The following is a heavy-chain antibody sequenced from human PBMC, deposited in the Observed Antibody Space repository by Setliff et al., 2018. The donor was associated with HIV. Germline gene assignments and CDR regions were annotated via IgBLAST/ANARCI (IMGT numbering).Heavy chain of an antibody. J-gene: IGHJ5*02. V-gene: IGHV1-2*02. CDR2: INPKSGGT. CDR1: GYTFTTYH. D-gene: IGHD3-9*01. CDR3: ARTWGAGVTGYWFEP. Sequence: ASVKVSCKASGYTFTTYHIHWVRQAPGQGLEWMGWINPKSGGTHYGQKFQGRVTMTRNTSISTAYMELRSLRSEDTAVYFCARTWGAGVTGYWFEPWGQGTRVTVSS.